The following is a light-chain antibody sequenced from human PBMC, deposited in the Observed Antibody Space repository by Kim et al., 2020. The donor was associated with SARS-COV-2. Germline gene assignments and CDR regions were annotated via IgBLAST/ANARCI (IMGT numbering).Light chain of an antibody. CDR3: QVWDSSSDHPV. CDR1: NIGSKS. CDR2: YDS. V-gene: IGLV3-21*04. J-gene: IGLJ3*02. Sequence: APGKTARMTCGGNNIGSKSVHWYQQKPGQPPVLVIYYDSDRPSGIPERFSGSNSGNTATLTISRVEAGDEADYYCQVWDSSSDHPVFGGGTQLTVL.